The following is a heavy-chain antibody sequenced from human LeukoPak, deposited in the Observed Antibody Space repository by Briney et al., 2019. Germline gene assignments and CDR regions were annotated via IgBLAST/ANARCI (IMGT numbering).Heavy chain of an antibody. CDR2: MNPNSGNT. Sequence: ASVNVSCKASGYTFTSYDINWVRQATGQGLEWMGWMNPNSGNTGYAQKFQGRVTMTRNTSISTAYMELSSLRSEDTAVYYCARLIGSGTPPDNWFDPWGQGTLVTVSS. J-gene: IGHJ5*02. D-gene: IGHD1-26*01. V-gene: IGHV1-8*01. CDR1: GYTFTSYD. CDR3: ARLIGSGTPPDNWFDP.